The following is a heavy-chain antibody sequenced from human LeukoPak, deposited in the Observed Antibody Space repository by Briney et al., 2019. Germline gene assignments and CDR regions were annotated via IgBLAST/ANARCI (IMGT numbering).Heavy chain of an antibody. D-gene: IGHD6-19*01. CDR1: GFTFSSYA. Sequence: GGSLRLSCAASGFTFSSYAMSWVRQAPGKGLEWVSAISGSGDSTYYADSVKGRFTISRDNSKNTLYLQMNSLRAEDTAVYYCVSGVENTSVWYLSPIWYWGQGTLVTVSS. CDR2: ISGSGDST. CDR3: VSGVENTSVWYLSPIWY. V-gene: IGHV3-23*01. J-gene: IGHJ4*02.